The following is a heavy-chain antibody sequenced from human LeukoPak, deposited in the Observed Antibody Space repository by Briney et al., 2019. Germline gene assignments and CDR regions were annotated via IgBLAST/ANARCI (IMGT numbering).Heavy chain of an antibody. CDR1: GRTFSSYA. V-gene: IGHV1-69*04. J-gene: IGHJ6*02. CDR3: ASLDTAMGDYFYGMDV. CDR2: IIPILGIA. Sequence: SVKVSCKASGRTFSSYAISWVRQAPGQGLEWIGRIIPILGIANYAQKFQGRVTSTADNSRSTAYMELSSLRSEDTAVYYCASLDTAMGDYFYGMDVWGQGTTVTVSS. D-gene: IGHD5-18*01.